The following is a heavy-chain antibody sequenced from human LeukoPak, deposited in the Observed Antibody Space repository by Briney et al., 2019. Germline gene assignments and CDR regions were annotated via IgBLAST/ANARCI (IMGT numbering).Heavy chain of an antibody. J-gene: IGHJ4*02. Sequence: GGSLRLSCAASGFTFSYYWMSWVRQAPGKGLEWVANIKQDGSEEYYVDSVKGRFTISRDNAKNSLYLQMNSLRAEDTAVYYCASKGCTGGNCKHYFDYWGQGTLVTVSS. CDR1: GFTFSYYW. CDR3: ASKGCTGGNCKHYFDY. V-gene: IGHV3-7*03. D-gene: IGHD2-8*02. CDR2: IKQDGSEE.